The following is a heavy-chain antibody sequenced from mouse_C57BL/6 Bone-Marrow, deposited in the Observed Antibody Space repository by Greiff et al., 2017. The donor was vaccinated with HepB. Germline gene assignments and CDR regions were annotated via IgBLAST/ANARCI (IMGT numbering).Heavy chain of an antibody. V-gene: IGHV5-6*01. CDR2: ISSGGSYT. J-gene: IGHJ3*01. Sequence: EVQGVESGGDLVKPGGSLKLSCAASGFTFSSYGMSWVRQTPDKRLECVATISSGGSYTYYPDNVKGRFTISRDNAKNNLYLQMSHLKSEDTAMYYCARKSYYYGSSYVAYWGQGTLVTVSA. CDR3: ARKSYYYGSSYVAY. CDR1: GFTFSSYG. D-gene: IGHD1-1*01.